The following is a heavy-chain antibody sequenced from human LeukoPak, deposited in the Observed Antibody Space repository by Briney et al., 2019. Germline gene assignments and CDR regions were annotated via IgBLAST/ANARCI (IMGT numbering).Heavy chain of an antibody. V-gene: IGHV3-48*03. CDR1: GFTFSSYE. D-gene: IGHD2-21*01. Sequence: GGSLRLSCAASGFTFSSYEMNWVRQAPGKGLEWISYIDSSGTVIYTADSVKGRFTTSRGNAANSLYLQMNSLTAEDTAVYYCARETMGCGGDCYDYWGQGTLVTVSS. CDR3: ARETMGCGGDCYDY. J-gene: IGHJ4*02. CDR2: IDSSGTVI.